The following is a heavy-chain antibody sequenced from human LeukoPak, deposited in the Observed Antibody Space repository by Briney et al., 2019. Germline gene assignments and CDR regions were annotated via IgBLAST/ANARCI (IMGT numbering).Heavy chain of an antibody. CDR1: GYSISSGYY. CDR2: IYYSGST. Sequence: SETLSLTCTVSGYSISSGYYWGWIRQPPGKGLEWIGYIYYSGSTNYNPSLKSRVTISVDTSKNQFSLKLSSVTAADTAVYYCARLDSSSWTPYYYYGMDVWGQGTTVTVSS. J-gene: IGHJ6*02. D-gene: IGHD6-13*01. V-gene: IGHV4-38-2*02. CDR3: ARLDSSSWTPYYYYGMDV.